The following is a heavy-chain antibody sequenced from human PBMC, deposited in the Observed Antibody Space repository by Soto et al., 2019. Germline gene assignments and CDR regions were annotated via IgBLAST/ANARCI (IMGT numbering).Heavy chain of an antibody. CDR1: GYTFTSYD. Sequence: QVQLVQSGAEVKKPGASVKVSCKASGYTFTSYDINWVRQATGQGLEWMGWMNPNSGNTGYAQKFQGRVTMTRNTSISTDYMELSSLRSEETAVYYCARNRGRYFDCLLWGNWFDPWGQGTLVTVSS. J-gene: IGHJ5*02. CDR3: ARNRGRYFDCLLWGNWFDP. CDR2: MNPNSGNT. D-gene: IGHD3-9*01. V-gene: IGHV1-8*01.